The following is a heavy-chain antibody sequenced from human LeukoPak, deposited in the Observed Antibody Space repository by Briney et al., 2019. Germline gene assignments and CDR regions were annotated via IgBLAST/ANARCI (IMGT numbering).Heavy chain of an antibody. CDR3: ASEIRPNDY. CDR1: GFTFSTYG. CDR2: ISSGGGTT. Sequence: GGSLRLSCAASGFTFSTYGMSWVRQAPGKGLEWVSTISSGGGTTYYADSVKGRFTISRDNSKNTVYLQMNSPRADDTAVYYCASEIRPNDYWGQGTLVTVSS. V-gene: IGHV3-23*01. J-gene: IGHJ4*02. D-gene: IGHD5-24*01.